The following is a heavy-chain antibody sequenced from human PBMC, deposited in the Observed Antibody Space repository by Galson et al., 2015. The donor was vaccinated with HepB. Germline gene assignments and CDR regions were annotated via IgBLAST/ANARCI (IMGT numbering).Heavy chain of an antibody. D-gene: IGHD2-15*01. CDR2: FDPEDGET. J-gene: IGHJ6*03. Sequence: SVKVSCKVSGYTLTELSMHWVRQAPGKGLEWMGGFDPEDGETIYAQKFQGRVTMTEDTSTDTAYMELSSLRSEDTAVYYCATDSPRRYCRGGSCYNYMDVWGKGTTVTVSS. CDR1: GYTLTELS. CDR3: ATDSPRRYCRGGSCYNYMDV. V-gene: IGHV1-24*01.